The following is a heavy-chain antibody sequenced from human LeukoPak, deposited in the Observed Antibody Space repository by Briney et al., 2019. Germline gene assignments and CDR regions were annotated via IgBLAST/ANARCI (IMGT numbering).Heavy chain of an antibody. CDR2: INPNSGGT. CDR1: GYTFTGYY. Sequence: GASVKVSCTASGYTFTGYYMHWVRQAPGQGLEWMGWINPNSGGTNYAQKFRGRVTMTRDTSISTAYMELSRLRSDDTAVYYCARAPWDSSGYLRDRDDYWGQGTLVTVSS. V-gene: IGHV1-2*02. J-gene: IGHJ4*02. CDR3: ARAPWDSSGYLRDRDDY. D-gene: IGHD3-22*01.